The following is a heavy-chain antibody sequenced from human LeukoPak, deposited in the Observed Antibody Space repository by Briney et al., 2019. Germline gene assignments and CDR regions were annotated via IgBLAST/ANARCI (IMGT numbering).Heavy chain of an antibody. CDR3: ARAPPDSWIDN. CDR2: ISSDGSYK. Sequence: GGSLRLSCAASGFTFSNFALYWFRQAPGKGLEWVTVISSDGSYKYYADSVKGRFTISRDNSKNTVYLQMNSLRDEDTSVYYCARAPPDSWIDNWGQGTLVTVSS. J-gene: IGHJ4*02. D-gene: IGHD6-13*01. V-gene: IGHV3-30*04. CDR1: GFTFSNFA.